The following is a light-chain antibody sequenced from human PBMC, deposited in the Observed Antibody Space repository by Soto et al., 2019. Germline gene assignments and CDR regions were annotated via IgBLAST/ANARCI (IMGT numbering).Light chain of an antibody. CDR1: QSISTY. V-gene: IGKV1-39*01. J-gene: IGKJ4*01. CDR3: QHGYSTPLT. Sequence: DIQMAQSPSSLSASVGDRVTITCRASQSISTYLHWYQQKPGKAPNLLIYAASTLQSGVPSRFSGSGSGTDFTLTISSLQPEDFATYFCQHGYSTPLTFGGGTKVDI. CDR2: AAS.